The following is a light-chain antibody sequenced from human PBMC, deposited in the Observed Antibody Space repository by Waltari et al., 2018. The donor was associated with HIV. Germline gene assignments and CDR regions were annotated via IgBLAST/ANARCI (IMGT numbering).Light chain of an antibody. J-gene: IGLJ1*01. CDR1: GSDIGTYDY. CDR3: SSFTSSSPLYV. Sequence: QSALTQPASVSGSPGQSITISCSGTGSDIGTYDYVSWYQQYPGKAPQLMICDVRHRPSGVSNRFSGSKSGNTASLTISGLQAEDEADYYCSSFTSSSPLYVFGTGTKVTVL. V-gene: IGLV2-14*01. CDR2: DVR.